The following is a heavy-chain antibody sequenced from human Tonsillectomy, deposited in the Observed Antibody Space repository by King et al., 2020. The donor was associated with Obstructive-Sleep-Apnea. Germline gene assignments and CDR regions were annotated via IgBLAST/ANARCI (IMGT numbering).Heavy chain of an antibody. J-gene: IGHJ4*02. D-gene: IGHD6-13*01. CDR2: IYWVGDM. V-gene: IGHV2-5*02. CDR3: ARFIIAAAGNFDY. CDR1: WVSLSTIGVG. Sequence: TLKESGPTLVKPTQTLTLTCTFSWVSLSTIGVGGGWICQPPGKARDWLALIYWVGDMRYSPALKSRLTITKDTSKNQVVLTMTNMDPVDTATYYCARFIIAAAGNFDYWGQGTLVTVSS.